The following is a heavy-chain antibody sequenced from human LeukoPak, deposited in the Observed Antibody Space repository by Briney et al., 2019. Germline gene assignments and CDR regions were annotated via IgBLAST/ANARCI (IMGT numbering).Heavy chain of an antibody. Sequence: PGGSLRLSCAASGFTFSSYAMSWVRQVPGKGLEWVSVISGSGDNTYYADSVKGRFTISRDNSKNTLYLQVSSLRAEDTAVYYCAKGGKWDVTPFDYWGQGTLVTVSS. CDR2: ISGSGDNT. CDR1: GFTFSSYA. V-gene: IGHV3-23*01. J-gene: IGHJ4*02. CDR3: AKGGKWDVTPFDY. D-gene: IGHD1-26*01.